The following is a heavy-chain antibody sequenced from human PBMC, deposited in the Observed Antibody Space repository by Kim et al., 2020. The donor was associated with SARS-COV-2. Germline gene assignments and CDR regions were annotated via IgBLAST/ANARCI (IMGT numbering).Heavy chain of an antibody. CDR3: ARDPMDIVATTTFDY. D-gene: IGHD5-12*01. Sequence: QKFQGRVTITRDTSASTAYRELSSLRSEDTAVYYCARDPMDIVATTTFDYWGQGTLVTVSS. V-gene: IGHV1-3*01. J-gene: IGHJ4*02.